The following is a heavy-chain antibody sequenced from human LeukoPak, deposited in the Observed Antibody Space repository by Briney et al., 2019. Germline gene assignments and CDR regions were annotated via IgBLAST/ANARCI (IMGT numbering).Heavy chain of an antibody. Sequence: GASVKVSCKASGYTFTSYYMHWVRQAPGQGLEWMGIINPSGGSTSYAQKFQGRVTMTRDASTSTVYMELSSLRSEDTAVYYCAREWGAEAGFDYWGQGTLVTVSS. CDR3: AREWGAEAGFDY. V-gene: IGHV1-46*01. J-gene: IGHJ4*02. CDR1: GYTFTSYY. D-gene: IGHD1-26*01. CDR2: INPSGGST.